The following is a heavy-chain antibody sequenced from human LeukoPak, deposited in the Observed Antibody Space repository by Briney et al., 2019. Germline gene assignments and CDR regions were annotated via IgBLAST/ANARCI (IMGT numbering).Heavy chain of an antibody. CDR3: ARGVRTYYYDSSGYYPT. Sequence: PSETLSLTCAVSSGSISHGYWWSWVRQPPGKGLEWIGEIHHSGSTNYNLSLKSRVTISVDKSKNQFSLKLSSVTAADTAVYYCARGVRTYYYDSSGYYPTWGQGTLVTVSS. V-gene: IGHV4-4*02. CDR1: SGSISHGYW. J-gene: IGHJ4*02. CDR2: IHHSGST. D-gene: IGHD3-22*01.